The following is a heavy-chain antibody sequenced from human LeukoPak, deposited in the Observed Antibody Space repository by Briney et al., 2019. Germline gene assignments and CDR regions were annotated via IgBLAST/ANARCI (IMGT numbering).Heavy chain of an antibody. Sequence: GGSLRLSCAASGFTFSSYAMSWARQAPGKGLEWVSAVSSSGGSTYYADSVKGRFTISRDNSKNTLYLQMNSLGAEDTAVYYCAKKTFGGSRSFDYWGQGTLVTVSS. CDR2: VSSSGGST. D-gene: IGHD2-15*01. J-gene: IGHJ4*02. CDR1: GFTFSSYA. CDR3: AKKTFGGSRSFDY. V-gene: IGHV3-23*01.